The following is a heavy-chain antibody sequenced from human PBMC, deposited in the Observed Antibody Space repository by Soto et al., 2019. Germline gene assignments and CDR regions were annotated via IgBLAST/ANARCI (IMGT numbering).Heavy chain of an antibody. V-gene: IGHV4-31*03. CDR1: GGSISSGGYY. Sequence: SETMSLTCTVSGGSISSGGYYWSWISQHPGKGLEWIGYIYYSGSTYYNPSLKSRVTISVDTSKNQFSLKLSSVTAADTAVYYCARDVVAASKVYYYYYYMDVWGKGTTVTSP. CDR2: IYYSGST. CDR3: ARDVVAASKVYYYYYYMDV. J-gene: IGHJ6*03. D-gene: IGHD2-15*01.